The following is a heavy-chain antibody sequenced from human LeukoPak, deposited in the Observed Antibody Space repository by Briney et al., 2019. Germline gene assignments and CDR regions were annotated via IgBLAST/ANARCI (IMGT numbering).Heavy chain of an antibody. CDR3: ARDVGRSYDLDY. D-gene: IGHD3-16*01. CDR1: GYTFTSYG. CDR2: ISAYNGNT. V-gene: IGHV1-18*01. Sequence: GASVKVPCKASGYTFTSYGISWVRQAPGQGPEWMGWISAYNGNTDYAQSLQGRVTMTIDTSTSTVYMELRSLRSDDTAVYYCARDVGRSYDLDYWGQGTLVTVSS. J-gene: IGHJ4*02.